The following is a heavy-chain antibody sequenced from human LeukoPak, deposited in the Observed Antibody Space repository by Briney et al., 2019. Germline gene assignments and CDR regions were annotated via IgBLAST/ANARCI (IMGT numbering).Heavy chain of an antibody. CDR3: ARVYVDTAMEDYYYGMDV. CDR1: GGPISSYY. V-gene: IGHV4-59*01. CDR2: IYYSGST. Sequence: SETLSLTCTVSGGPISSYYWGWIRQPPGKGLEWIGYIYYSGSTNYNPSLKSRVTISVDTSKNQFPLKLSSVTAAVTAVYYCARVYVDTAMEDYYYGMDVWGQGTTVTVSS. D-gene: IGHD5-18*01. J-gene: IGHJ6*02.